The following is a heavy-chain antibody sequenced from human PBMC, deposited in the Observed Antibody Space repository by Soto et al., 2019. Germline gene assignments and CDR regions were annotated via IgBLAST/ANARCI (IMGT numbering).Heavy chain of an antibody. CDR2: ISYDGSNK. Sequence: QVQLVESGGGVVQPGRSLRLSCAASGFTFSSYAMHWVRQAPGKGLEWVAVISYDGSNKYYADSVKGRFTISRDNSKNTLYLQMNSLRAEDTAVYYCARDLGLGGVVTASLDYWGQGTLVTVSS. CDR3: ARDLGLGGVVTASLDY. V-gene: IGHV3-30-3*01. D-gene: IGHD2-21*02. J-gene: IGHJ4*02. CDR1: GFTFSSYA.